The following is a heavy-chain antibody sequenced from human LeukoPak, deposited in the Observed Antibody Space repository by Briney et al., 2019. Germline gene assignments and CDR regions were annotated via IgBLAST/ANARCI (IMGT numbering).Heavy chain of an antibody. J-gene: IGHJ2*01. V-gene: IGHV4-31*03. CDR1: GGSISSGGYY. CDR3: AREETTVSRYFDL. CDR2: IYYSGST. Sequence: PSETLSLTCTVSGGSISSGGYYWSWIRQHPGKGLEWIGYIYYSGSTYYNPSLKSRVTISVDTSKNQFSLKLSSVTAADTAVYYCAREETTVSRYFDLWAVAPWSLSPQ. D-gene: IGHD4-17*01.